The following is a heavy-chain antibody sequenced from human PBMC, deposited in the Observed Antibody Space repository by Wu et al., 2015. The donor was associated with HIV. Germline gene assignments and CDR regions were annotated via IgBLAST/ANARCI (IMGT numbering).Heavy chain of an antibody. CDR3: ARDYKGLGIYSGMDV. Sequence: QVQLVQSGAEVKKPGASVNISCKTSGYIFTSNWLHWVRQAPGQGLEWIGKIIPIFGQIKFAQKFRDRVTITADETTSTVYLEVNSLRSEDTALYYCARDYKGLGIYSGMDVWGQGTTVIVSS. J-gene: IGHJ6*02. D-gene: IGHD3-16*01. V-gene: IGHV1-69*18. CDR2: IIPIFGQI. CDR1: GYIFTSNW.